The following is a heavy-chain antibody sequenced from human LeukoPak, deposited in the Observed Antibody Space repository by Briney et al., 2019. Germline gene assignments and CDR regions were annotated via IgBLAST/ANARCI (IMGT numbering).Heavy chain of an antibody. D-gene: IGHD2-21*01. CDR3: ARIFPGSWIDP. CDR1: GGSISSSSYY. V-gene: IGHV4-39*01. CDR2: IYYSGST. Sequence: SETLSLTCTVSGGSISSSSYYWGWIRQPPGKGLEWIGSIYYSGSTYYNPSLKSRVTISVDTSKNQFSLKLSSVTAADTAVYYCARIFPGSWIDPWGQGTLVTVSS. J-gene: IGHJ5*02.